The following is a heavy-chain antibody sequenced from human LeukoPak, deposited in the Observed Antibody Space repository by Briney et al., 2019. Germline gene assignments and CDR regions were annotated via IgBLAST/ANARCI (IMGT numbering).Heavy chain of an antibody. D-gene: IGHD6-13*01. CDR1: GFTFSSYS. V-gene: IGHV3-21*01. Sequence: GGSLRLSCAASGFTFSSYSMNWVRQAPGKGLEWVSSISSSSSYIYYADSVKGRFTISRDNAKNSLYLQMNSLRAEDTAVYYCARRAAALDAFDIWGQGTMVTVPS. CDR3: ARRAAALDAFDI. CDR2: ISSSSSYI. J-gene: IGHJ3*02.